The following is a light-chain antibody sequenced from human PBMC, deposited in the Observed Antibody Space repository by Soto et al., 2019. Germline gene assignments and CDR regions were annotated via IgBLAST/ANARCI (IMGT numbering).Light chain of an antibody. Sequence: EIVLTQSPGTLSLSPGERATLSCRASQSVSNNYLGWYQQKPGQAPRLLVYGASRRATGIPDRFSGSGSGTDFTLIISGLEAEDFAVYYCQQYGNSLPWTFGQGTKVEIK. CDR2: GAS. J-gene: IGKJ1*01. CDR3: QQYGNSLPWT. V-gene: IGKV3-20*01. CDR1: QSVSNNY.